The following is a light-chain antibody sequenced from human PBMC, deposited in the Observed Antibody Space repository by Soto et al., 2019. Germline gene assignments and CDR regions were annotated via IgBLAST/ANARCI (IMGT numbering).Light chain of an antibody. CDR2: AAS. Sequence: DIQMTQSPSSLSASVGDRVTITCRASQSISSYLNWYQQKPGQAPKLLIYAASSLQSGVPSRFSGSGSGTDFTLTISSLQPEDFATYYCQQSYSTPPTFGHGTKVDIK. J-gene: IGKJ3*01. CDR1: QSISSY. V-gene: IGKV1-39*01. CDR3: QQSYSTPPT.